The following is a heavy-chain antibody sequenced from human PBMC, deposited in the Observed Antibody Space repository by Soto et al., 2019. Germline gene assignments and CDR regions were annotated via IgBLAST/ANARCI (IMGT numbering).Heavy chain of an antibody. Sequence: PGGSMRLSCAASGFTFSSYAMSWVRQAPGKGLEWVSYISNIGDSTYYLDSVKGRFSISRDNSKNTLYVQMNSLRAEDTAVYYCAKPMRGDCTSSRCPAGFDYWGQGTLVNVAS. J-gene: IGHJ4*02. D-gene: IGHD2-2*01. V-gene: IGHV3-23*01. CDR3: AKPMRGDCTSSRCPAGFDY. CDR2: ISNIGDST. CDR1: GFTFSSYA.